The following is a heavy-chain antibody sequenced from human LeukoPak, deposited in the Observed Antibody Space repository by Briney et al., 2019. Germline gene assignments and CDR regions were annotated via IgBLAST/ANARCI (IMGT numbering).Heavy chain of an antibody. V-gene: IGHV4-39*07. J-gene: IGHJ4*02. Sequence: SETLSLTCTVSGDSISSPNYYWGWIRQPPGKGLEWIGSIFHSGSTFYNPSLKGRVTVSVDTSKNQFSLKLTSVTAADTAAYYCARETWRSLLCDSGGQGTLVTVSS. CDR2: IFHSGST. CDR3: ARETWRSLLCDS. D-gene: IGHD2-15*01. CDR1: GDSISSPNYY.